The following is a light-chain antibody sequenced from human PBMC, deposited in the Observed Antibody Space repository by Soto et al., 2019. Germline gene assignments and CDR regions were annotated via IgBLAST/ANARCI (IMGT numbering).Light chain of an antibody. V-gene: IGKV1-16*02. CDR1: QDIKNY. CDR3: QLYHFYPLT. J-gene: IGKJ4*01. CDR2: AAS. Sequence: DIQMTQSPSSLCASVGDTVAITCRASQDIKNYLAWFQQKPGKAPKSLIFAASSLQSGVPSKFIGTGSGTDFTLTISSLQAEDVTTYFCQLYHFYPLTFGGGTNVDI.